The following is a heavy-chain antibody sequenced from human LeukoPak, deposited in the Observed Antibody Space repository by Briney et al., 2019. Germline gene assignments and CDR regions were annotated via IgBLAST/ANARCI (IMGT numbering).Heavy chain of an antibody. CDR3: ARDTLLWFGEPNAFDI. J-gene: IGHJ3*02. Sequence: QSGGSLRLSCAASGFTFSSYWMHWVRQAPGKGLVWVSRINSDGSSTSYADSVKGRFTIPRDNAKNTLYLQMNSLRAEDTAVYYYARDTLLWFGEPNAFDIWGQGTMVTVSS. CDR1: GFTFSSYW. D-gene: IGHD3-10*01. CDR2: INSDGSST. V-gene: IGHV3-74*01.